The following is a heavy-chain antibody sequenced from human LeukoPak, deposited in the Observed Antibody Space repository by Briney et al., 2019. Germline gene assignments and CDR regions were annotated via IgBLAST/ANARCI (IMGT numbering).Heavy chain of an antibody. D-gene: IGHD2-15*01. V-gene: IGHV1-69*13. CDR1: GYTFTSYG. CDR2: ILPIFGTT. CDR3: ARVSCGGNCYSLIGAFDI. J-gene: IGHJ3*02. Sequence: SVKVSCKASGYTFTSYGISWVRQAPGQGLEWMGGILPIFGTTNYAQKFQGRVTITADESTSTAYMELSSLRSEDTAVYYCARVSCGGNCYSLIGAFDIWGQGTMVTVSS.